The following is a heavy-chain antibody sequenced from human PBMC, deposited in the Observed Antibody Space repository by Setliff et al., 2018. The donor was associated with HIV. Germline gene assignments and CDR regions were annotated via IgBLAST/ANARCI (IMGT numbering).Heavy chain of an antibody. J-gene: IGHJ3*02. V-gene: IGHV3-48*01. CDR1: GFSFSSYS. D-gene: IGHD6-19*01. Sequence: GGSLRLSCVASGFSFSSYSMNWVRQAPGKGLEWLSYMGSNNNIYYADSVKGRFTTSRDNAMNSLYLQMSSLRVEDTAVYYCAREGQWLIQGDYSDAFDIWGLGTVVTVSS. CDR2: MGSNNNI. CDR3: AREGQWLIQGDYSDAFDI.